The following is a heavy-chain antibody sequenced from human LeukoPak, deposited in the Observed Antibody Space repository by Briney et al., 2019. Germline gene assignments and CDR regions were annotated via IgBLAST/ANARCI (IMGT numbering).Heavy chain of an antibody. CDR1: GYTFTSYG. CDR3: GDSYGPQAPLYY. CDR2: ISAYNGNT. V-gene: IGHV1-18*01. J-gene: IGHJ4*02. D-gene: IGHD5-18*01. Sequence: ASVKVSCKASGYTFTSYGISWVRQAPGQGLEWMGWISAYNGNTNYAQKLQGRVTMTTNTSTSTAYMELRSLRSDDTAVYYCGDSYGPQAPLYYWGQGTLVTVSS.